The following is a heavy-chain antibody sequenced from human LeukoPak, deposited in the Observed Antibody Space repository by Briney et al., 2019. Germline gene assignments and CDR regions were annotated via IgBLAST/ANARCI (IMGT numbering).Heavy chain of an antibody. CDR3: ARLGVVTAIPIGAFDI. J-gene: IGHJ3*02. V-gene: IGHV3-23*01. D-gene: IGHD2-21*02. CDR2: TSGSGGST. Sequence: GGSLRLSCAASGFTFSSYAMSWVRQAPGKGLEWVSATSGSGGSTYYADSVKGRFTISRDNSKNTLYLQMNSLRAEDTAVYYCARLGVVTAIPIGAFDIWGQGTMVTVSS. CDR1: GFTFSSYA.